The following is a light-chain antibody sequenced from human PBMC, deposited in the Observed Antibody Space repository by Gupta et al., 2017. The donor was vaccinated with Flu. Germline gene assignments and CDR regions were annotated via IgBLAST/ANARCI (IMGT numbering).Light chain of an antibody. Sequence: EIVLTQSPATLSLSPGERATLSCRASQSVSSYLAWYQQKPGQAPRLLIYDASNRATGIPARFSGSGYGTDFTLTISSREPEDFAVYYCLQPSNWPPLTFGGGTKVEIK. CDR3: LQPSNWPPLT. CDR2: DAS. J-gene: IGKJ4*01. V-gene: IGKV3-11*01. CDR1: QSVSSY.